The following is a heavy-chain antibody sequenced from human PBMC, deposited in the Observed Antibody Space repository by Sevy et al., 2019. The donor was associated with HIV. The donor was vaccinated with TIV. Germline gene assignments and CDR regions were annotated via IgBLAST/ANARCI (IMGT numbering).Heavy chain of an antibody. CDR2: ISGNGGYT. D-gene: IGHD2-2*01. Sequence: GGSLRLSCAASGFTFSSYVMSWVRQAPGKGLEWVSVISGNGGYTYYADSVKGRFTISRDTSKNTLYLQMNSLRAEDTVVYYCAKGSTSSSEVGYFDYWGQGTLVTVSS. CDR1: GFTFSSYV. J-gene: IGHJ4*02. CDR3: AKGSTSSSEVGYFDY. V-gene: IGHV3-23*01.